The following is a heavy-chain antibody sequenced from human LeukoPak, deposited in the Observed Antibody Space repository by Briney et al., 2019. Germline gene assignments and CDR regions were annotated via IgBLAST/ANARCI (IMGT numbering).Heavy chain of an antibody. Sequence: GASVKVSCKASGYTFTSYGISWVRQAPGQGPEWMGWISAYNGNTNYAQKLQGRVTMTTDTSTSTAYTELRSLRSDDTAVYYCARDLRGPVGVTPLQHWGQGTLVTVSS. CDR3: ARDLRGPVGVTPLQH. J-gene: IGHJ1*01. CDR2: ISAYNGNT. V-gene: IGHV1-18*01. CDR1: GYTFTSYG. D-gene: IGHD1-26*01.